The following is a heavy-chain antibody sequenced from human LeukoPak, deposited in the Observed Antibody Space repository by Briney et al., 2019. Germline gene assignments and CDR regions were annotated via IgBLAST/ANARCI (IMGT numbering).Heavy chain of an antibody. Sequence: GGSLRLSCAASGFTFSSYAMSWVRQAPGKGLEWVSAISGSGGSTYYADSVKGRFTISRDNPKNTLYLQMNSLRAEDTAVYYCAKTGVGFGELSTDYWGRGTLVTVSS. D-gene: IGHD3-10*01. CDR1: GFTFSSYA. J-gene: IGHJ4*02. CDR3: AKTGVGFGELSTDY. CDR2: ISGSGGST. V-gene: IGHV3-23*01.